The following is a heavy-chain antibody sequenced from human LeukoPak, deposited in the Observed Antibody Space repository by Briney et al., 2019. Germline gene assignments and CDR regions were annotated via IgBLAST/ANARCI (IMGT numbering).Heavy chain of an antibody. J-gene: IGHJ4*02. CDR1: GGSISSSGYY. D-gene: IGHD3-22*01. CDR2: MYYSGNT. Sequence: SETLSLTCIVSGGSISSSGYYWGWIRQSPGKGLEWIGSMYYSGNTYYNPSLKSRVTIPVDTSKNQFSLKLSSVTAADTALYYCGRHTDYYDGDYWGQGTVVTVSS. V-gene: IGHV4-39*01. CDR3: GRHTDYYDGDY.